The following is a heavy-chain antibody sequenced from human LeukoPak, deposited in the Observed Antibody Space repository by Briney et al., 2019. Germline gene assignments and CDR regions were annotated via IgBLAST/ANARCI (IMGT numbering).Heavy chain of an antibody. CDR1: GGSFSGYY. Sequence: SETLSLTCAVYGGSFSGYYWSWIRQPPGKGLEWIGEINHSGSTNYNPSLKSRVTISVDTSKNQVSLKLSSVTAADTAVYYCARGFPPRITMVRGVIMGAYYFDYWGQGTLVTVSS. CDR2: INHSGST. V-gene: IGHV4-34*01. J-gene: IGHJ4*02. CDR3: ARGFPPRITMVRGVIMGAYYFDY. D-gene: IGHD3-10*01.